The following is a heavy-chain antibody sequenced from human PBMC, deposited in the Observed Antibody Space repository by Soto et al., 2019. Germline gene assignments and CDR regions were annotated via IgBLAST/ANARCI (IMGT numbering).Heavy chain of an antibody. CDR3: ARYLDCSSTSCYAVGWFDP. CDR1: GGTFSSYA. D-gene: IGHD2-2*01. J-gene: IGHJ5*02. V-gene: IGHV1-69*13. Sequence: ASVKVSCKASGGTFSSYAISWVRQAPGQGLEWMGGIIPIFGTANYAQKFQGRVTITADESTSTAYMELSSLRSEDTAVYYCARYLDCSSTSCYAVGWFDPWGQGTLVTVS. CDR2: IIPIFGTA.